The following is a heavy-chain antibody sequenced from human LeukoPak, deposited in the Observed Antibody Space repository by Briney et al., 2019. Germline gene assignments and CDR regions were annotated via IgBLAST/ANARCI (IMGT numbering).Heavy chain of an antibody. CDR3: AREQVLFLTYYFDY. D-gene: IGHD2-8*01. V-gene: IGHV4-4*07. CDR1: GGSLSTFY. Sequence: SETLSLTCTVSGGSLSTFYRGCNRQPAGKGLEWIGRIYTSGSTNYNTSLKSRVTMSVDTSKNQSSLKLSPVTAADTAVYYCAREQVLFLTYYFDYWGQGTLVTVSS. J-gene: IGHJ4*02. CDR2: IYTSGST.